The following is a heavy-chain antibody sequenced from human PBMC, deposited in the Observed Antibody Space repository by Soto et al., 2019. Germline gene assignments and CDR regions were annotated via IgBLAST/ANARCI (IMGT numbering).Heavy chain of an antibody. CDR1: GFTFSSYG. Sequence: EVQVVQSGGGSVQPGGSLRLSCEASGFTFSSYGMTWVRQAPGKGLEWVAGISGSGVDTKYADSVKGRFIIARDNSMNKMYLQMNNLRVEDTAVYFCAIVGAYCYGDCTRAHWGQGTLVTVSS. CDR3: AIVGAYCYGDCTRAH. D-gene: IGHD2-21*02. CDR2: ISGSGVDT. V-gene: IGHV3-23*04. J-gene: IGHJ4*02.